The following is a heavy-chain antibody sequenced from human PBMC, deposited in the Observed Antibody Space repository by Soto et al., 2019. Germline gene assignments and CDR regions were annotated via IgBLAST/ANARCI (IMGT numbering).Heavy chain of an antibody. CDR3: ARVRHGCSANDCYFDP. V-gene: IGHV4-4*02. J-gene: IGHJ5*01. CDR2: VHISGHS. D-gene: IGHD2-21*02. CDR1: GGSVRAPDW. Sequence: SETLSLTCTLSGGSVRAPDWWNWVRQSPDKGLEWIVEVHISGHSNYNPSLRSRVSVSIGSSKNQFYLNLNSVTAADTAIYYCARVRHGCSANDCYFDPWGQGTQVTV.